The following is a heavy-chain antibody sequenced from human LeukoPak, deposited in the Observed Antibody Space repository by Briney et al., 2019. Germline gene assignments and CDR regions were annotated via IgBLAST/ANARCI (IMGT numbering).Heavy chain of an antibody. Sequence: ASVKVSCKASGYTFTGYYMHWVRQAPGQGLEWMGWINPNSGGTNYAQKFQGWVIMTRDTSISTAYMELSRLRSDDTAVYYCARGTHPFDQPDDAFDIWGQGTMVTVSS. J-gene: IGHJ3*02. CDR1: GYTFTGYY. CDR2: INPNSGGT. CDR3: ARGTHPFDQPDDAFDI. D-gene: IGHD3-9*01. V-gene: IGHV1-2*04.